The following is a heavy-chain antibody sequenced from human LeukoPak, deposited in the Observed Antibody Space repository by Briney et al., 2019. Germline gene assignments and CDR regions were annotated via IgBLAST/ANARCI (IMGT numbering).Heavy chain of an antibody. CDR1: GGTFSSYA. CDR2: IIPIFGTA. CDR3: ARDIYGGSGTVGLDY. V-gene: IGHV1-69*06. D-gene: IGHD3-10*01. Sequence: SVKVSCKASGGTFSSYAISWVRQAPGQGLEWMGGIIPIFGTANYAQKFQGRVTITADKSTSTAYMELSSLRSEDTAVYYCARDIYGGSGTVGLDYWGQGTLVTVSS. J-gene: IGHJ4*02.